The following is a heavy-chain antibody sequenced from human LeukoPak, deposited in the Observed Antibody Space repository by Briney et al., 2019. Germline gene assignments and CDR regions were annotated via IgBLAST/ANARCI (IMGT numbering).Heavy chain of an antibody. CDR3: ARRGDPYYFDY. V-gene: IGHV3-23*01. Sequence: WGSLRLSCAASGFPFSSYAMTWVRQAPGKGLEWVSSISGDGATTYHADSVKGRFTISRDNSKNTLYLRLNSLRAEDTAVYYCARRGDPYYFDYWGQGALVTVSA. D-gene: IGHD2-21*02. J-gene: IGHJ4*02. CDR1: GFPFSSYA. CDR2: ISGDGATT.